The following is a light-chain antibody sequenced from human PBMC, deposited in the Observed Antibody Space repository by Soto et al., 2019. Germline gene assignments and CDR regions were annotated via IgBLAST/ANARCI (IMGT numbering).Light chain of an antibody. CDR1: TSNIGSNT. V-gene: IGLV1-44*01. Sequence: QPVLTQPPSASGTPGQSVTISCSGSTSNIGSNTVNWYQQLPGTAPKLLVYSNDQRPSGVPDRFSGSKSGTSASLAISGLQAEDEADYYCQSYDSRLRAWVFGTGTKLTVL. CDR2: SND. J-gene: IGLJ1*01. CDR3: QSYDSRLRAWV.